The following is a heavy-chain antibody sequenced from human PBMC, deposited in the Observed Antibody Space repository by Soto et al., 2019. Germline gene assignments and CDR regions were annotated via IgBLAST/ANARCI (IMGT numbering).Heavy chain of an antibody. CDR2: IWYDGSNQ. V-gene: IGHV3-33*06. CDR3: VKDHCGGDCYSDPYFDY. Sequence: QVQLVESGGGVVKRGRSLRLSCAASGFIFTTYGLHWVRQAPGKGLEWVAVIWYDGSNQYYADSVKGRFTISRDNSKNILYLEMNSVRVEDTAVYYCVKDHCGGDCYSDPYFDYWGQGTLVTVSS. J-gene: IGHJ4*02. CDR1: GFIFTTYG. D-gene: IGHD2-21*02.